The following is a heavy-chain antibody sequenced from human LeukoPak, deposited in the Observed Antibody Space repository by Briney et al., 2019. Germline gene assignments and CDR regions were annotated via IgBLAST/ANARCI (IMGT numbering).Heavy chain of an antibody. CDR2: MNPNSGNT. V-gene: IGHV1-8*01. Sequence: ASVKVSCKASGYTFTSYDINWVRQATGQGLEWMGWMNPNSGNTGYAQKFQGRVTMTRNTSISTAYMELSSLRSEDTAVYYCATRNWSYDFWSGYFSYYYYMDVCGKGTTVTVSS. D-gene: IGHD3-3*01. J-gene: IGHJ6*03. CDR3: ATRNWSYDFWSGYFSYYYYMDV. CDR1: GYTFTSYD.